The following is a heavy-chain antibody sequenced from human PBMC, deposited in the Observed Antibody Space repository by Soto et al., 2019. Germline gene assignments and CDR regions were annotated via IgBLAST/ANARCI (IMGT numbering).Heavy chain of an antibody. CDR3: AKDRVGYCSGGSCYLPKNYYYYGMDV. J-gene: IGHJ6*02. CDR1: GFTFSSYG. D-gene: IGHD2-15*01. CDR2: ISYDGSNK. V-gene: IGHV3-30*18. Sequence: GGSLRLSCAASGFTFSSYGMHWVRQAPGKGLEWVAVISYDGSNKYYADSVKGRFTISRDNSKNTLYLQMNSLRAEDTAVYYCAKDRVGYCSGGSCYLPKNYYYYGMDVWGQGTTVTVSS.